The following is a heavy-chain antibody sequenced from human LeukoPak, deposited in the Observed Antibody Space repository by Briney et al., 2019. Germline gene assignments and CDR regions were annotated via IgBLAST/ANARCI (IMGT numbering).Heavy chain of an antibody. CDR1: GFTFTNYW. J-gene: IGHJ3*02. Sequence: GGSLRLSCAASGFTFTNYWMSWVRQAPGKGLEWVALISYDASNKYYADSVKGRFTISRDNSKNTLYLQLNSLRTEDTAVYYCARGARGSGWRVFDIWGQGTMVTVSS. D-gene: IGHD6-19*01. CDR3: ARGARGSGWRVFDI. V-gene: IGHV3-30*03. CDR2: ISYDASNK.